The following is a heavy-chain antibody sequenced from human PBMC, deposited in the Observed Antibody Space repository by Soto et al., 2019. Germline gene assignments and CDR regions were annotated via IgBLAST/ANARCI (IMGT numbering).Heavy chain of an antibody. CDR2: IYPGDSDT. D-gene: IGHD3-10*01. J-gene: IGHJ6*02. CDR1: GYSFTNYW. CDR3: ARHGSPPYYYYGMDV. V-gene: IGHV5-51*01. Sequence: ESLKISCKGSGYSFTNYWIGWVRQMPGKGLEWMGIIYPGDSDTRYSPSFQGQVTISADKSISTAYLQWSSLKASDTAMYYCARHGSPPYYYYGMDVCGQGTTVTVSS.